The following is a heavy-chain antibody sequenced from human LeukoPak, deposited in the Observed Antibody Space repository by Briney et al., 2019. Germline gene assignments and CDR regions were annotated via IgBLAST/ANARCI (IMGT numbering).Heavy chain of an antibody. Sequence: GGSLRLSCAASGFNITSNYMNWVRQDPRKGLVWVSRISGDGRNINYADSVRGRFTISRDNAKNTLYLQMNTLRVEHTAVYYCTRDLMDYDVSTGLHHYYMDVWGQGTTVTVSS. D-gene: IGHD3-9*01. CDR3: TRDLMDYDVSTGLHHYYMDV. CDR2: ISGDGRNI. V-gene: IGHV3-74*01. J-gene: IGHJ6*02. CDR1: GFNITSNY.